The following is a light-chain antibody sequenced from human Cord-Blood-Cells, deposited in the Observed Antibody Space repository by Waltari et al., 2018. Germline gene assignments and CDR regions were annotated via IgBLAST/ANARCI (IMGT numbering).Light chain of an antibody. V-gene: IGKV3-15*01. CDR3: QQYNNWIT. CDR1: QSVSSN. J-gene: IGKJ5*01. Sequence: PGERATLSCRASQSVSSNLAWYQQKPGQAPRLLIYGASTRATGIPARFSGSGSGTEFTLTISSLQSEDFAVYYCQQYNNWITFGQGTRLEIK. CDR2: GAS.